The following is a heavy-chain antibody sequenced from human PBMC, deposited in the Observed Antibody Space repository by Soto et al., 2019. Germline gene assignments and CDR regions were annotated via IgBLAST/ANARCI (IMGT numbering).Heavy chain of an antibody. Sequence: ASAEVCWNESGYRFASNARCWVRQATGQGLEWMGWMNPNSGNTGYAQKFQCRVTMTRNTSISTAYMELSSLRSEDTAVYYCARGGGDTAMRDAFDIRGQATMVTLSS. D-gene: IGHD5-18*01. V-gene: IGHV1-8*01. CDR1: GYRFASNA. CDR3: ARGGGDTAMRDAFDI. J-gene: IGHJ3*02. CDR2: MNPNSGNT.